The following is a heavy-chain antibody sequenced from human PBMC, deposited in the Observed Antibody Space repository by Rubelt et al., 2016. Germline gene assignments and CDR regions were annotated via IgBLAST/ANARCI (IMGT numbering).Heavy chain of an antibody. CDR2: IENKIDGGTT. Sequence: EAKGGLVQPGGSLRLSCVASGFNVSRVWMHWVRQVPGKGLVWVGRIENKIDGGTTDYAAPVKGRFTISRDNSKNTLYLQMNSLRAEDPAGFYCARVITFGGVAKYFDYWGQGTLITVSS. J-gene: IGHJ4*02. CDR3: ARVITFGGVAKYFDY. V-gene: IGHV3-15*04. D-gene: IGHD3-16*01. CDR1: GFNVSRVW.